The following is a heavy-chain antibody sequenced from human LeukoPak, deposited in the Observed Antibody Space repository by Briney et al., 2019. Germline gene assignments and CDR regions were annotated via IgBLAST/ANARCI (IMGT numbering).Heavy chain of an antibody. J-gene: IGHJ6*02. CDR2: IYYSGST. Sequence: SETLSLTCTVSGVSITSYYWSWIRQPPGKGLEWIGYIYYSGSTKYNPSLESRVTVSVDTSKNQFSLKLSSVTAADTAVYYCARDLWFGFQYGMDVWGQGTTVTVSS. D-gene: IGHD3-10*01. CDR1: GVSITSYY. CDR3: ARDLWFGFQYGMDV. V-gene: IGHV4-59*01.